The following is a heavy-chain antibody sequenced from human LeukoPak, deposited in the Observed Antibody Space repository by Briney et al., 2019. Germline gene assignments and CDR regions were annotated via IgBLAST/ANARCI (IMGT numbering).Heavy chain of an antibody. J-gene: IGHJ4*02. V-gene: IGHV3-7*01. CDR2: IKQDGSEK. Sequence: GGSLRLSCAASGFTFSSYWMSWVRQAPGKGLEWVANIKQDGSEKYYVDSVKGRFTISRDNAKNSLYLQMNSLRAEDTAVYYCARERSSSGWYGAQDYWGQGTLVTVSS. CDR1: GFTFSSYW. D-gene: IGHD6-19*01. CDR3: ARERSSSGWYGAQDY.